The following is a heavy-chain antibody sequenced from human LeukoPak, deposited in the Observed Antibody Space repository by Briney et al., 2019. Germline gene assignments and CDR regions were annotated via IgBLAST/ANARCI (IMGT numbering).Heavy chain of an antibody. CDR3: ARDSYSYGYSDY. CDR2: IWYDGSNK. CDR1: GFTFSSYG. V-gene: IGHV3-33*01. J-gene: IGHJ4*02. D-gene: IGHD5-18*01. Sequence: GGSLRLSCAASGFTFSSYGMHWVRQAPGKGLEWVAVIWYDGSNKYYADSVKGRFTISRDNSKNTLYLQMNSLRAEDTAVYYCARDSYSYGYSDYWGQGTLVTVSS.